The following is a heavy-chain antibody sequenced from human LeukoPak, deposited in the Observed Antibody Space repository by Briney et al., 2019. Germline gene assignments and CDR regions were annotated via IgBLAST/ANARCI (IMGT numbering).Heavy chain of an antibody. J-gene: IGHJ4*02. CDR1: GFTFSDYY. Sequence: GGSLRLSCAASGFTFSDYYMSWIRQAPGKGLEWVSYISSSGSTIYYADSVKGRFTISRDNAKNSLYLQMNSLRAEDTAVYYCAKVPYYDSSGYIDYWGQGTLVTVSS. D-gene: IGHD3-22*01. V-gene: IGHV3-11*01. CDR2: ISSSGSTI. CDR3: AKVPYYDSSGYIDY.